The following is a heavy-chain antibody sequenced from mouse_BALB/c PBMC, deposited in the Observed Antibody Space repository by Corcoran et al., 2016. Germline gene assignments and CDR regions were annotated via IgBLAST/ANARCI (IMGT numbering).Heavy chain of an antibody. CDR2: INPKYDIT. CDR3: ARKGEVSFFDY. V-gene: IGHV1-18*01. Sequence: EVQLQQFGAQLVKPGASVKISCKASGYTFTDYTMDWVKQSHGKRLVWIGDINPKYDITSYNQKFKGKATFTVDKSSSTAYMELRSLTSEDTAVYYCARKGEVSFFDYWGQGTTLTVSS. CDR1: GYTFTDYT. J-gene: IGHJ2*01.